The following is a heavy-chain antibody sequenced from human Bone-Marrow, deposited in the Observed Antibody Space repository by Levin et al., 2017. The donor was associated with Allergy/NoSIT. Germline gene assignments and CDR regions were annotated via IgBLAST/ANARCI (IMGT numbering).Heavy chain of an antibody. V-gene: IGHV3-74*01. J-gene: IGHJ6*02. D-gene: IGHD3-10*01. Sequence: HSGGSLRLSCAASGFTFSTYYMHWVRQAPGKGLMWVSGINKDGTSTRYADSVKGRFTISRDNAKTTLYLQMNSLRAEDTAVYYCIRGFHYAMDVWGQGTTGTVSS. CDR3: IRGFHYAMDV. CDR1: GFTFSTYY. CDR2: INKDGTST.